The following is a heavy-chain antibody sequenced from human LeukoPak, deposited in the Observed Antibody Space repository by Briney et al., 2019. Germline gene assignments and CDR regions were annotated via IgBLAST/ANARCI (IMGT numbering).Heavy chain of an antibody. CDR3: ARRRYFQKPPTPFDPFDI. Sequence: SETLSLTCTVSGGSISSYYGSWIRQPPGKGLEWIGYIYYSGSTNYNPSLESRVTISVDTSKNQFSLKLSSVTAADTAVYYCARRRYFQKPPTPFDPFDIWGHGTMVTVSS. CDR2: IYYSGST. V-gene: IGHV4-59*08. CDR1: GGSISSYY. D-gene: IGHD2/OR15-2a*01. J-gene: IGHJ3*02.